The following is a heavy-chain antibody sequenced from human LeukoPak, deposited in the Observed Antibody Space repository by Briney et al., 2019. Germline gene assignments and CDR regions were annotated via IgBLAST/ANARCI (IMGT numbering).Heavy chain of an antibody. Sequence: PGGSLRLSCAASGLTFSSYGMSWVRQAPGKGLEWVSDISGSGGSTYYADSVKGRFTISRDNAKNSLYLQMNSLRAEDTAVYYCAKDLATVKYYWGQGTLVTVSS. CDR3: AKDLATVKYY. D-gene: IGHD4-17*01. V-gene: IGHV3-23*01. J-gene: IGHJ4*02. CDR1: GLTFSSYG. CDR2: ISGSGGST.